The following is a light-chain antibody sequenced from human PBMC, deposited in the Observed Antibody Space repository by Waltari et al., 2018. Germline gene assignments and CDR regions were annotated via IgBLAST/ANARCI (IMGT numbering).Light chain of an antibody. J-gene: IGLJ3*02. V-gene: IGLV2-14*01. CDR3: LSYTTSGTWV. CDR1: SGDIGGYNY. CDR2: DVT. Sequence: QSALTQPASVSGSPGQSITISCTGTSGDIGGYNYVSWYQVHPGKAPKLMIYDVTKRPSGAYTRFSGSKSDNTASLTISGLQAGDEADYYCLSYTTSGTWVFGGGTKLTVL.